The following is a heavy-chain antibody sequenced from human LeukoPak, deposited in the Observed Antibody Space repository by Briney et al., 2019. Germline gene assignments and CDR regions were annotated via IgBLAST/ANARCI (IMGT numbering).Heavy chain of an antibody. Sequence: GASVKVSCRASGYTFTGYYIHWVRQAPGQGLEWMGWIHPNSAGTNFAQKFQGRVTMTRDTSISTASMELSRLTSDDTAVYYCARVFAEQCLDYWGQGTLVTVSS. CDR2: IHPNSAGT. D-gene: IGHD1/OR15-1a*01. J-gene: IGHJ4*02. CDR1: GYTFTGYY. CDR3: ARVFAEQCLDY. V-gene: IGHV1-2*02.